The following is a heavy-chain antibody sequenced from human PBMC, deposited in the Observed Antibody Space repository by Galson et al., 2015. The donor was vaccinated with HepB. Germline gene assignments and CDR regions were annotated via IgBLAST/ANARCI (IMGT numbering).Heavy chain of an antibody. CDR3: ARSGGEQLAVLAAFDI. CDR2: INTNTGNP. J-gene: IGHJ3*02. D-gene: IGHD6-13*01. V-gene: IGHV7-4-1*02. Sequence: SVKVSCKASGYTFTSYAMNWVRQAPGQGLEWMGWINTNTGNPTYAQGFTGRFVFSLDTSVSTAYLQISSLKAEDTAVYYCARSGGEQLAVLAAFDIWGQGTMVTVSS. CDR1: GYTFTSYA.